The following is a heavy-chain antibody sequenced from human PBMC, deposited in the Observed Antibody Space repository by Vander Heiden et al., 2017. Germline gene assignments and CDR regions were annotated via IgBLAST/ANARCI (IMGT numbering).Heavy chain of an antibody. CDR3: ASWDFWSGSNYFDY. J-gene: IGHJ4*02. CDR1: GFTFSSYW. V-gene: IGHV3-7*01. CDR2: IKQDGSEK. D-gene: IGHD3-3*01. Sequence: EVQLVESGGGLVQPGGSLRLSRPAPGFTFSSYWMSWVRQAPGKGLEWVANIKQDGSEKYYVDSVKGRFTISRDNAKNSLYLQMNSLRAEDTAVYYCASWDFWSGSNYFDYWGQGTLVTVSS.